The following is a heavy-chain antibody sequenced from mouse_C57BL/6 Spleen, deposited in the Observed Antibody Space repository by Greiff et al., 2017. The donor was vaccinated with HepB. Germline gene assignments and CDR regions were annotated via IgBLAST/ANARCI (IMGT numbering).Heavy chain of an antibody. V-gene: IGHV1-81*01. D-gene: IGHD2-3*01. CDR3: ARDGGKFYDY. CDR1: GYTFTSYG. CDR2: IYPRSGNT. J-gene: IGHJ2*01. Sequence: LVESGAELARPGASVKLSCKASGYTFTSYGISWVKQRTGQGLEWIGEIYPRSGNTYYNEKFKGKATLTADKSSSTAYMELRSLTSEDSAVYFCARDGGKFYDYWGQGTTLTVSS.